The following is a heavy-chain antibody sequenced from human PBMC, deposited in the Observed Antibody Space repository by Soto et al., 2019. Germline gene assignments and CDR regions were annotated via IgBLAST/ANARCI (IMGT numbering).Heavy chain of an antibody. Sequence: PSETLSLTCTFFGGSISTSSYYWGWIRQPPGKGLEWIGSIYYSGNTYYNPSLKSRVTMSVDTSKNQFSLKLSSVTAADTAVYYCATIYGEGAYWGPATLVTVSS. V-gene: IGHV4-39*01. CDR1: GGSISTSSYY. CDR3: ATIYGEGAY. J-gene: IGHJ4*02. D-gene: IGHD4-17*01. CDR2: IYYSGNT.